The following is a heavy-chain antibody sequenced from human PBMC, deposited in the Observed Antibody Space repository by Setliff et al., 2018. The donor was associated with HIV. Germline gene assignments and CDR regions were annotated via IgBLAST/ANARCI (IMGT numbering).Heavy chain of an antibody. CDR1: GYTFTSYG. CDR2: INPSGGST. Sequence: GASVKVSCKASGYTFTSYGISWVRQAPGQGLEWMGIINPSGGSTSYAQKFQGRVTMTRDTSTSTVYMELSSLRSEDTAVYYCARAGGGTGTDDAFDIWGQGTMVTVSS. D-gene: IGHD1-1*01. V-gene: IGHV1-46*01. CDR3: ARAGGGTGTDDAFDI. J-gene: IGHJ3*02.